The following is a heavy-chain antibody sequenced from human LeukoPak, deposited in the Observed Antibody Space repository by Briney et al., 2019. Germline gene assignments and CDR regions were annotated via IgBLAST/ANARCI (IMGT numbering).Heavy chain of an antibody. Sequence: GRSLRLSCAASGFTFMSYAMHWVRQAPGKGLEWVAFISYDGSKKYYAESVKGRFTIYRDNSKNTLDLQMNSLRAEDTAVYYCAKLGYDSSGSPRLVDYWGQGTLVTVSA. V-gene: IGHV3-30*18. D-gene: IGHD3-22*01. CDR1: GFTFMSYA. J-gene: IGHJ4*02. CDR3: AKLGYDSSGSPRLVDY. CDR2: ISYDGSKK.